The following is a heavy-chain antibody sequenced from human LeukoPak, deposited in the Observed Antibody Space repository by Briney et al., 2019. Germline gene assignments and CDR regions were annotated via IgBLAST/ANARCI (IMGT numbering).Heavy chain of an antibody. V-gene: IGHV4-39*01. CDR1: GGSISSSSYY. Sequence: SETLSLTCTVSGGSISSSSYYWGWIRQPPGKGLEWIGSIYYSGSTYYNPSLKSRVTISVDTSKSQFSLKLSSVTAADTAVYYCASVPIYSSSWYGSRGWGQGTLVTVSS. J-gene: IGHJ4*02. CDR3: ASVPIYSSSWYGSRG. D-gene: IGHD6-13*01. CDR2: IYYSGST.